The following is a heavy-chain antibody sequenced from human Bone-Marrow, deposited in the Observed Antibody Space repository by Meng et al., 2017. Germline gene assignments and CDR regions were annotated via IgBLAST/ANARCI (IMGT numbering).Heavy chain of an antibody. CDR2: IYYSGST. V-gene: IGHV4-31*03. Sequence: SETLSLTCTVSGGSISSGGYYWSWIRQHPGKGLEWIGYIYYSGSTYYNPSLKSRVTISVDTSKNQFSLKLSSVTAADTAVYYCARGPDYDILTGYYHRGGIDYWGQGTLVTVSS. CDR3: ARGPDYDILTGYYHRGGIDY. D-gene: IGHD3-9*01. CDR1: GGSISSGGYY. J-gene: IGHJ4*02.